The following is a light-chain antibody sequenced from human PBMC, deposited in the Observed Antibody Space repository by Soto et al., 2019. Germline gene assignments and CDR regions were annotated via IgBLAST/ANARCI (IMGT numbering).Light chain of an antibody. CDR1: SSDVDGYNY. J-gene: IGLJ1*01. CDR3: SSFTSGSTYV. Sequence: QSVLTQPASLSGSPGQSITISCTGTSSDVDGYNYVSWYQQHPGKAPKLMMYDVSNRPSGVSNRFSGSKSGNTASLTISGLQAEDEADYYCSSFTSGSTYVFGSGTKVTVL. CDR2: DVS. V-gene: IGLV2-14*01.